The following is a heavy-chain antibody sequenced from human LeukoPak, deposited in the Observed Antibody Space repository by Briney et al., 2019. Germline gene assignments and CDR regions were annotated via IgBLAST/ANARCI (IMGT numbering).Heavy chain of an antibody. CDR3: AGAGYYDILTGYYPTWDY. CDR1: GGSFSGYY. Sequence: PSETLSLTCAVYGGSFSGYYWSWIRQPPGKGLEWIGEINHSGSTNYNPSLKSRVTISVDTSKNQFSLKLSSVTAADTAVYYCAGAGYYDILTGYYPTWDYWGQGTLVTVSS. D-gene: IGHD3-9*01. J-gene: IGHJ4*02. CDR2: INHSGST. V-gene: IGHV4-34*01.